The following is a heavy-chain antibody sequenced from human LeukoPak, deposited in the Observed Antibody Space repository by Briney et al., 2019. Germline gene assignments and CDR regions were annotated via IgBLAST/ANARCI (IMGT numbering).Heavy chain of an antibody. CDR2: IYPGDSDT. CDR1: GYSFTSYW. D-gene: IGHD6-6*01. Sequence: GESLKISCKGSGYSFTSYWIGWVRQMPGKGLEWMGIIYPGDSDTRYSPSFQGQVTISADKSISTAYLQWSSLKASDTAMYYCARQSFIAAPMYYYYMDVWGKGTTVTVSS. V-gene: IGHV5-51*01. CDR3: ARQSFIAAPMYYYYMDV. J-gene: IGHJ6*03.